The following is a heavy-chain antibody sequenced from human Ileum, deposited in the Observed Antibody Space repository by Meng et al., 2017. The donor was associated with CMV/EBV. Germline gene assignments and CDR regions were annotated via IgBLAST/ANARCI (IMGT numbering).Heavy chain of an antibody. V-gene: IGHV3-23*01. CDR2: ISGSGDST. D-gene: IGHD6-13*01. CDR1: GFSFSDYN. Sequence: GESLKISCAVSGFSFSDYNMNWVRQAPGKGLEWVSVISGSGDSTYYADSVKGRFTISRDNSKNTLYLQLSNLRAEDTALYHCAKWAPSSIEIAAAGSPFSKGGYWGQGTLVTGAS. J-gene: IGHJ4*02. CDR3: AKWAPSSIEIAAAGSPFSKGGY.